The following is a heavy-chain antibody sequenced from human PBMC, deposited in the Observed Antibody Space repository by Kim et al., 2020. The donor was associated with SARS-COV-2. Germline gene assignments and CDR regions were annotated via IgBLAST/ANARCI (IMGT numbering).Heavy chain of an antibody. Sequence: SVKGRITTSRDNSKNTLFLQMSSQRAEDTAVYYCAKEWESGYSYGYFVDYWCQGTLVTVSS. V-gene: IGHV3-33*06. D-gene: IGHD5-18*01. J-gene: IGHJ4*02. CDR3: AKEWESGYSYGYFVDY.